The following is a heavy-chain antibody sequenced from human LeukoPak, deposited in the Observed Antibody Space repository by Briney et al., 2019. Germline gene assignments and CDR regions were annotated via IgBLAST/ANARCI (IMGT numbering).Heavy chain of an antibody. CDR1: GFTFSSYA. D-gene: IGHD6-13*01. J-gene: IGHJ4*02. CDR3: AKDQHSSTWYFDD. Sequence: PGGSLRLSCVGYGFTFSSYAMHWVRQAPGKGLEWVAVISYDGSKKYYADSVKGRFTISRDNSKNTLYLQMNSLRAEDTAVYYCAKDQHSSTWYFDDWGQGTLVTVSS. V-gene: IGHV3-30*18. CDR2: ISYDGSKK.